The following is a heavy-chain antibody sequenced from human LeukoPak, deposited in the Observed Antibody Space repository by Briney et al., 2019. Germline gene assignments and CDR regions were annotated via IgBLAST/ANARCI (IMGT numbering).Heavy chain of an antibody. D-gene: IGHD2-2*01. CDR2: IYSGGST. CDR3: ARDRVRNDAFDI. V-gene: IGHV3-66*01. Sequence: PGGSLRLSCAASGFTVSSNYVSWVRQAPGKGLEWVSVIYSGGSTYYADSVKGRFTISRDNSKNTLYLQMNSLRAEDTAVYYCARDRVRNDAFDIWGQGTMVIVSS. CDR1: GFTVSSNY. J-gene: IGHJ3*02.